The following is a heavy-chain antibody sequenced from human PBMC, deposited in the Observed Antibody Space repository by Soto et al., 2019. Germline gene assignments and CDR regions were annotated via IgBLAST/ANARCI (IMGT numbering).Heavy chain of an antibody. J-gene: IGHJ4*02. Sequence: PGGSLRLSCAASGFTFSSYAMNWVRQAPGKGLEWVSALSASGGSTYYADSVKGRFTISRDNSKNTLYLQMNSLRAEDTAVYYCAKPALTQLVTARIHFEYWGLGTLVTVSS. D-gene: IGHD6-6*01. CDR3: AKPALTQLVTARIHFEY. CDR1: GFTFSSYA. CDR2: LSASGGST. V-gene: IGHV3-23*01.